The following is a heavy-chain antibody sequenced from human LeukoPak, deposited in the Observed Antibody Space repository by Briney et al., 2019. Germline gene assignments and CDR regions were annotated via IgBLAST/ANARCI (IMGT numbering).Heavy chain of an antibody. CDR1: GGTFSSYS. CDR3: ARERRITIFGVVIYYYYYMDV. CDR2: IIPIFGTA. D-gene: IGHD3-3*01. V-gene: IGHV1-69*05. J-gene: IGHJ6*03. Sequence: ASVKVSCKASGGTFSSYSISWVRQAPGQGVEGMGRIIPIFGTANYAQKFQGRVTITTDESTSTAYMELSSLRPEYTAVYYCARERRITIFGVVIYYYYYMDVWGKGTTVTVSS.